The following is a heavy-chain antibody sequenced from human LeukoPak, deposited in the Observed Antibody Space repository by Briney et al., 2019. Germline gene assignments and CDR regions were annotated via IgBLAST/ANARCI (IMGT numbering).Heavy chain of an antibody. D-gene: IGHD2-8*01. V-gene: IGHV3-23*01. CDR2: ISSNGGST. Sequence: GGSLRLSCAASGFTFSSHAMSWVRQAPGKGLEWVSGISSNGGSTYYADSVKGRFTVSRDNSKNSLYLQMNSLRAEDTAVYYCAKVPGVILVYPNDYWGQGTPVTVSS. J-gene: IGHJ4*02. CDR3: AKVPGVILVYPNDY. CDR1: GFTFSSHA.